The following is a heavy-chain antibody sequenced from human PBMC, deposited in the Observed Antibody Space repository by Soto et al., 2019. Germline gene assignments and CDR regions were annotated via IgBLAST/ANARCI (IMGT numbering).Heavy chain of an antibody. J-gene: IGHJ4*02. CDR2: IDPGSGKA. Sequence: QVQLVQSGAEVKKPGASVRVSCKPSGYTLTNYAIHWVRQAAGQSLEWLAWIDPGSGKATYSQKVQGRLIVTRDSSASTFYMDLSSLTSEDTAVYFSTRDLNGGNPFDHWGQGVLVTVSS. CDR3: TRDLNGGNPFDH. D-gene: IGHD2-8*01. V-gene: IGHV1-3*01. CDR1: GYTLTNYA.